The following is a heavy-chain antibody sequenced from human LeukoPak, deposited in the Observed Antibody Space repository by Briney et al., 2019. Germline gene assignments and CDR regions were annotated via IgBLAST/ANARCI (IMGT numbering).Heavy chain of an antibody. Sequence: GGSLRLSCAASGFTFSSYGMHWVRQAPGKGLEWMAVISYDGGHKYYADSVTGRFTISRDNSKNTVYLQMSSLSAEDTALYYCARSDGYCAGGSCSPDYWGQGTLVTVSS. D-gene: IGHD2-8*02. CDR2: ISYDGGHK. V-gene: IGHV3-30*03. J-gene: IGHJ4*02. CDR1: GFTFSSYG. CDR3: ARSDGYCAGGSCSPDY.